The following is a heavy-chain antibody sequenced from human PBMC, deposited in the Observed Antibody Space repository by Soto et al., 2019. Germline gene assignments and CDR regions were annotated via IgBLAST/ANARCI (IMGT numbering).Heavy chain of an antibody. Sequence: QVQLVQSGAEVKKPGSSVKFSCKASGGSFSSNAISWVRQAPGQGLEWMGGIIPILGSANYAQKFQDRLTITADGSTTTTYMELNSLRSEDAAVYYCASRERVDAFDLWGQGNLVTVS. CDR2: IIPILGSA. D-gene: IGHD1-26*01. CDR1: GGSFSSNA. V-gene: IGHV1-69*01. J-gene: IGHJ3*01. CDR3: ASRERVDAFDL.